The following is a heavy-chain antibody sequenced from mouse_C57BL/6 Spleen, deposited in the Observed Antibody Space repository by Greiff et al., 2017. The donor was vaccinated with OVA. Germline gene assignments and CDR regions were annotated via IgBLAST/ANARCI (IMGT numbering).Heavy chain of an antibody. CDR2: IYPGDGDT. D-gene: IGHD3-2*02. CDR1: GYAFSSSW. J-gene: IGHJ3*01. CDR3: ARSDSSGYRCAY. V-gene: IGHV1-82*01. Sequence: QVQLQQSGPELVKPGASVKISCKASGYAFSSSWMNWVKQRPGKGLEWIGRIYPGDGDTNYNGKFKGKATLTADKSSSTAYMQLSSLTSEDSAVYFCARSDSSGYRCAYWGQGTLVTVSA.